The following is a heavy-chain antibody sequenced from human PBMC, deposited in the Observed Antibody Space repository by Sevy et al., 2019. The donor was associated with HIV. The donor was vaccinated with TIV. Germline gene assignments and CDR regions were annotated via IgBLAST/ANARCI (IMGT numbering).Heavy chain of an antibody. CDR2: ISRASDSI. V-gene: IGHV3-48*02. J-gene: IGHJ3*02. D-gene: IGHD6-13*01. Sequence: GGSLRLSCAASGFTFSNYRMNWVRQAPGKGLEWVSHISRASDSIYYAASVQGRFTISRDNAKKSVYLQMISLGDDDTAIYYCARGGEGSSFYAFDIWGQGTMVTVSS. CDR3: ARGGEGSSFYAFDI. CDR1: GFTFSNYR.